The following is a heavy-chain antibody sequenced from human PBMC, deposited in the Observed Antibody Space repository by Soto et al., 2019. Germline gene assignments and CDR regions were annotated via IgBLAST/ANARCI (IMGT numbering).Heavy chain of an antibody. J-gene: IGHJ6*02. CDR1: GGTFSSYA. V-gene: IGHV1-69*13. CDR2: IIPIFGTA. Sequence: SVKVSCKASGGTFSSYAISWVRQAPGQGLEWMGGIIPIFGTANYAQKFQGRVTITADESTSTAYMELSSLRSEDTAVYYCAIVMATIVYYYGMDVWGQGTTVTVSS. D-gene: IGHD5-12*01. CDR3: AIVMATIVYYYGMDV.